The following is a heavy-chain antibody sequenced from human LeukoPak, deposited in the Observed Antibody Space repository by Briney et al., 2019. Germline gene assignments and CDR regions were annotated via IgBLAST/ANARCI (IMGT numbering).Heavy chain of an antibody. CDR3: ARVIDSTIGAFDI. Sequence: SETLSLTCTVSGGSISSYYWSWIRQPPGKGLEGIGYIYYSGSTNYNPSLKSRVTISVDTSKNQFSLKLSSVTAADTAVYYCARVIDSTIGAFDIWGQGTMVTVSS. J-gene: IGHJ3*02. CDR1: GGSISSYY. V-gene: IGHV4-59*01. CDR2: IYYSGST. D-gene: IGHD2-2*01.